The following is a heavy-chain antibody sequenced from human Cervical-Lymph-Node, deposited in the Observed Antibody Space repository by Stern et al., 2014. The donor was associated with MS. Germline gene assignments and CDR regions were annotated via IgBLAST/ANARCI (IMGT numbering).Heavy chain of an antibody. CDR1: GFTFSSYG. Sequence: VQLVESGGGVVQPGRSLRLSCAASGFTFSSYGMHWVRQAPGKGLEWVAVISYDGSNKYYADSVKGRFTISRDNSKNTLYLQMNSLRAEDTAVYYCAKDRVDYYDSSGYDYWGQGTLVTVSS. J-gene: IGHJ4*02. D-gene: IGHD3-22*01. CDR2: ISYDGSNK. V-gene: IGHV3-30*18. CDR3: AKDRVDYYDSSGYDY.